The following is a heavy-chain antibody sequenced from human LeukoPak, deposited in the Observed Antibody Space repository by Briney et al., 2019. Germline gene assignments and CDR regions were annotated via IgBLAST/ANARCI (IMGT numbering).Heavy chain of an antibody. J-gene: IGHJ4*02. Sequence: DSVKGRFTISRDNAKNSLYLQMNSLRVEDTAVYYCARDGGDFYIGYWGQGTLVTVSS. D-gene: IGHD3-3*01. CDR3: ARDGGDFYIGY. V-gene: IGHV3-7*01.